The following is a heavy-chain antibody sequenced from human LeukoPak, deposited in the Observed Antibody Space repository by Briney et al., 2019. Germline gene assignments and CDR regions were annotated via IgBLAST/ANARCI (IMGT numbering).Heavy chain of an antibody. Sequence: GGSLRLSCAASGFTFSSYAMSWVRQAPGKGLEWVSAISGSGGSTYYADFVKGRFTISRDNSKNTLYLQMNSLRAEDTAVYYCAKDRVVIMPASLNYWGQGTLVTVSS. J-gene: IGHJ4*02. D-gene: IGHD2-21*01. CDR2: ISGSGGST. CDR3: AKDRVVIMPASLNY. CDR1: GFTFSSYA. V-gene: IGHV3-23*01.